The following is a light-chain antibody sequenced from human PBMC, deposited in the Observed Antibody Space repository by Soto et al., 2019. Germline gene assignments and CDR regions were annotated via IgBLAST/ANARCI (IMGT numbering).Light chain of an antibody. CDR1: QGIRGN. Sequence: DIQLTRSPSFLSASVGDRITITCRASQGIRGNLAWYQQKPGKAPKLLISAASSLQSGVPSRFSGSGSATEFTLTISCLQPEDFATYYCQQLNDYPLTFGGGTKVEIK. CDR2: AAS. CDR3: QQLNDYPLT. V-gene: IGKV1-9*01. J-gene: IGKJ4*01.